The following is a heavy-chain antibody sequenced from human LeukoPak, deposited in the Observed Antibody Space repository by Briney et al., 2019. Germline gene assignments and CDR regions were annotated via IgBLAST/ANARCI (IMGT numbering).Heavy chain of an antibody. D-gene: IGHD2-2*02. J-gene: IGHJ3*02. CDR3: ARERTMQYCSSTSCYTRRYAFDI. V-gene: IGHV1-69*01. Sequence: GSSVKVSCKASGGTFSSYAISWVRQAPGQGLEWMGGIIPIFGTANYAQKFQGRVTITADESASTAYMELSSLRSEDTAVYYCARERTMQYCSSTSCYTRRYAFDIWGQGTMVTVSS. CDR2: IIPIFGTA. CDR1: GGTFSSYA.